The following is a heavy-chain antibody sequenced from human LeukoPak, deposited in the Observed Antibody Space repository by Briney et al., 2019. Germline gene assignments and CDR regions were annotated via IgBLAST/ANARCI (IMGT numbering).Heavy chain of an antibody. CDR2: IYPGDSDT. D-gene: IGHD1-26*01. Sequence: YWSWIPQPPGKGLEWIGYIYPGDSDTRYSPSFQGQVTISADKSISTAYLQWSSLKSSDTAMYYCARRWEPNWFGPWGQGTLVTVSS. CDR3: ARRWEPNWFGP. V-gene: IGHV5-51*01. CDR1: YW. J-gene: IGHJ5*02.